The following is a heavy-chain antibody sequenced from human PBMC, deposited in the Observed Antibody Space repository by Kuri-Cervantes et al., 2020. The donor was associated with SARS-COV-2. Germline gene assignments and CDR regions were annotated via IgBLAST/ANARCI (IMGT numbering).Heavy chain of an antibody. J-gene: IGHJ4*02. D-gene: IGHD3-10*01. CDR3: ARDYGSGSRFDF. CDR2: ISSRSIYI. V-gene: IGHV3-21*01. CDR1: GFTFNTYS. Sequence: GESLKISCAASGFTFNTYSMDWVRQAPGKGLEWVSSISSRSIYIKDADSVKGRFTISRDDAKKSLYLQMNSLRAEDTAMYFCARDYGSGSRFDFWGQGSLVTVSS.